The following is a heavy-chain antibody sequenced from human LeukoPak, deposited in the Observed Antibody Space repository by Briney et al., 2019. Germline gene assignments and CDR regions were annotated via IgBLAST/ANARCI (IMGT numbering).Heavy chain of an antibody. CDR1: GWSFNDYY. CDR2: INARGDT. CDR3: ARGQVPAARGYNWFDP. J-gene: IGHJ5*02. D-gene: IGHD2-2*01. Sequence: PSETLSLTCAVYGWSFNDYYWNWFRQPPGKGLEWIGEINARGDTNYNPSLKSRVTISVDTSKKQFSLRLTSMIAADTALYYCARGQVPAARGYNWFDPWGQGTLVTVSS. V-gene: IGHV4-34*01.